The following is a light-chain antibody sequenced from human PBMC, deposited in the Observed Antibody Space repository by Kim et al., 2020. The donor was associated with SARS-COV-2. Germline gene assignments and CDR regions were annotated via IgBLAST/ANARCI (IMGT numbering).Light chain of an antibody. CDR3: QQGNSFPFT. V-gene: IGKV1-12*01. CDR1: QGVSAW. J-gene: IGKJ4*01. CDR2: TAS. Sequence: DIQMTQSPSSVSASVGDRVTITCRASQGVSAWLAWYQQTPGKAPKLLIYTASGLQSGVPSRFSGSGSGTDFTLTISSLQPEDSATYFCQQGNSFPFTFGGGTKVDIK.